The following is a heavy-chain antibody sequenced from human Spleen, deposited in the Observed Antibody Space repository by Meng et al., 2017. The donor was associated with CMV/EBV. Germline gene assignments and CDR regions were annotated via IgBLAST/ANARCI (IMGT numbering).Heavy chain of an antibody. CDR3: ARGSGSSGYYPDY. CDR1: GFTFRSYS. V-gene: IGHV3-21*01. CDR2: ISSSSSYI. J-gene: IGHJ4*02. Sequence: GESLKISCAASGFTFRSYSMNWVRQAPGKGLEWVSSISSSSSYIYYADSVKGRFTISRDNAKNSLYLQMNSLRAEDTAVYDCARGSGSSGYYPDYWGQGTLVTVSS. D-gene: IGHD3-22*01.